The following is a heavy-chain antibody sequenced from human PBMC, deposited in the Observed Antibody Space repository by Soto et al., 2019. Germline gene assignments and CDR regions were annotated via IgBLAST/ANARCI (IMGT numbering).Heavy chain of an antibody. CDR2: IIPSLGIA. V-gene: IGHV1-69*02. Sequence: PGQGLEWMGRIIPSLGIANYAPKFQGRVTITADKSTSTAYMELSSLRSEDTAVYSCSATVTTETGAFDIWGQGTFVT. J-gene: IGHJ3*02. D-gene: IGHD4-17*01. CDR3: SATVTTETGAFDI.